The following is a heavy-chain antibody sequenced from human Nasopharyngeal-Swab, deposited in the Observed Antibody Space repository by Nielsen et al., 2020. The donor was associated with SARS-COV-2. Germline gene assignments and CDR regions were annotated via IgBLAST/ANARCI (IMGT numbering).Heavy chain of an antibody. CDR3: ATLYGSGIYAGYYYYYGMDV. D-gene: IGHD3-10*01. V-gene: IGHV3-48*02. CDR2: ISGSTGTI. J-gene: IGHJ6*02. Sequence: GGSLRLSCAASGFTFNSYGMNWVRQAPGKGLQWVSYISGSTGTIYYADSVKGRFTISRDNAKNSLYLQMNSLREEDTAVYYCATLYGSGIYAGYYYYYGMDVWGQGTTVTVSS. CDR1: GFTFNSYG.